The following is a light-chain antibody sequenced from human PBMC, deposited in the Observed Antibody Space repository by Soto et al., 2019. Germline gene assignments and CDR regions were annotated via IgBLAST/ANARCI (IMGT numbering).Light chain of an antibody. CDR1: QSVSSAY. Sequence: VLTQSPGTLSLSPGERATLSCRASQSVSSAYLAWYQQKPGQAPRLLIYGASSRATGIPDRFSGSGSGTDFTLTISRLEPEDFAVYYCQQFGSSPRTFGQGTKVDIK. CDR3: QQFGSSPRT. V-gene: IGKV3-20*01. J-gene: IGKJ1*01. CDR2: GAS.